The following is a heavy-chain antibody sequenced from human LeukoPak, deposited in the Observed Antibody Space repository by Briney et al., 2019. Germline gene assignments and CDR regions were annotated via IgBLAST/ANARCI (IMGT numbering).Heavy chain of an antibody. J-gene: IGHJ3*02. CDR1: GFTFRNYW. CDR2: IKEDGSEK. CDR3: ARDSHSCRGCAFDI. Sequence: GGSLRLSCAASGFTFRNYWMSWVRQAPGKGLEWVANIKEDGSEKYYVDSVKGRFTISRDNAKNSLYLQMSSLRAEDTALYYCARDSHSCRGCAFDIWGQGTMVSVSS. V-gene: IGHV3-7*01. D-gene: IGHD1-26*01.